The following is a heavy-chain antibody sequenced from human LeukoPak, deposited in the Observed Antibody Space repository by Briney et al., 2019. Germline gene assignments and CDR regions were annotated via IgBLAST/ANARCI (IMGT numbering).Heavy chain of an antibody. CDR2: ISYDGSNK. CDR1: GFTFSSYG. Sequence: PGRSLRLSCAASGFTFSSYGMHWVRQAPGKELEWVAVISYDGSNKYYADSVKGRFTISRDNSKNTLYLQMNSLRAEDTAVYYCAKDDKAGYSNYVAFFDYWGQGTLVTVSS. D-gene: IGHD4-11*01. V-gene: IGHV3-30*18. J-gene: IGHJ4*02. CDR3: AKDDKAGYSNYVAFFDY.